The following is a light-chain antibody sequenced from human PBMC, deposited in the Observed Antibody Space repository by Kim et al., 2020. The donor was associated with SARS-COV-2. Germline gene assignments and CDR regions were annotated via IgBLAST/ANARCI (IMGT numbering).Light chain of an antibody. Sequence: SPGDRVTLSCRASQSLSNSLAWYQQKPGQAPRLLFYGVSTRATGIPARFSGSGSGAEFTLTISSLQSEDFAVYYCQQYNDWPLLTFGGGTKVDIK. CDR3: QQYNDWPLLT. J-gene: IGKJ4*01. V-gene: IGKV3-15*01. CDR2: GVS. CDR1: QSLSNS.